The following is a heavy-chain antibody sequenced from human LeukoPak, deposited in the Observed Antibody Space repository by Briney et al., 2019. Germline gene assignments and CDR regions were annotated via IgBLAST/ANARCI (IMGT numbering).Heavy chain of an antibody. Sequence: QPGRSLRLSCAASGFIFSNYGMHWVRQAPGKRLEWVAVIWNDGSETFHADSVKGRFRIARDNSKNTLYLQMNSLRAEDTAVYFCARDMGRAWYGPPDYWGQGTLVTVCS. CDR2: IWNDGSET. V-gene: IGHV3-33*01. D-gene: IGHD6-13*01. CDR3: ARDMGRAWYGPPDY. CDR1: GFIFSNYG. J-gene: IGHJ4*02.